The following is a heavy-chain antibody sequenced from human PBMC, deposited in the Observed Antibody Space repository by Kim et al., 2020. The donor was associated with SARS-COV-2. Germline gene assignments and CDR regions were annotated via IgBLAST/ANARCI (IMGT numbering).Heavy chain of an antibody. CDR1: GYTFTSYD. CDR2: MNPKSGNT. Sequence: SVKVSCKASGYTFTSYDINWVRQATGQGLEWMGWMNPKSGNTGYAQKFQGRVTMTRNTSISTAYMELSSLRSEDTAVYYCARGRSGHIVVVIAKYYYYYMDVWGKGTTVTVSS. V-gene: IGHV1-8*01. CDR3: ARGRSGHIVVVIAKYYYYYMDV. J-gene: IGHJ6*03. D-gene: IGHD2-21*01.